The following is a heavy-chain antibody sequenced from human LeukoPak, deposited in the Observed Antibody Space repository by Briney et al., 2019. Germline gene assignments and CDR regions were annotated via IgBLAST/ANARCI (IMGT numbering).Heavy chain of an antibody. Sequence: SETLSLTCTVSGGSISSSSYYWGWIRQPPGKGLEWIGTIYYRGSTYYNPSLKSRFTISVDTAKNQFSLKLSSVPAADTAVYYCARVPTVTFFDYWGQGTLVTVSS. J-gene: IGHJ4*02. CDR3: ARVPTVTFFDY. D-gene: IGHD4-17*01. CDR2: IYYRGST. V-gene: IGHV4-39*07. CDR1: GGSISSSSYY.